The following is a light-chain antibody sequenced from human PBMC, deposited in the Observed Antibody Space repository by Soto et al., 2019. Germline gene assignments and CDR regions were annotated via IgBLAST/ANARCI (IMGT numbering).Light chain of an antibody. V-gene: IGKV4-1*01. CDR1: QSVLYSSNNKNY. CDR3: QQYESTPPT. J-gene: IGKJ2*01. CDR2: WAS. Sequence: DIVMTQSPDSLAVSLGERATINCKSSQSVLYSSNNKNYLAWYQQRPGQPPKLLIYWASTRESVVPDRFSGSGSGTDFTLTITSLQAEDVAVYCCQQYESTPPTFGQGTKLEIK.